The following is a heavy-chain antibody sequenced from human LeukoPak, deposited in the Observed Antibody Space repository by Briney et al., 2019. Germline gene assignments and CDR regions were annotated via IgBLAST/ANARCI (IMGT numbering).Heavy chain of an antibody. CDR1: GGSFSGYY. D-gene: IGHD2-2*03. J-gene: IGHJ5*02. CDR2: INHSGST. CDR3: ARGGGYCSSTSCPRRAFDP. Sequence: SETLSLTCAVYGGSFSGYYWSWIRQPPGKGLEWIGEINHSGSTNYNPSLKSQVTISVDTSKNQFSLKLSSVTAADTAVYYCARGGGYCSSTSCPRRAFDPWGQGTLVTVSS. V-gene: IGHV4-34*01.